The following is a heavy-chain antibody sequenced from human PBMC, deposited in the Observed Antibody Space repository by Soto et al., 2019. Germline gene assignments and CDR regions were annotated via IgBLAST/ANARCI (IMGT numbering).Heavy chain of an antibody. Sequence: SETLSLTCAVYGGSFSGYYWSWIRQPPGQGLEWIGEINHSGSTNYNPSLKSRVTISVDTSKNQFSLKLSSVTAADTAVYYCARRAEVSFFDYWGQGTLVTVSS. CDR1: GGSFSGYY. V-gene: IGHV4-34*01. D-gene: IGHD4-4*01. CDR2: INHSGST. CDR3: ARRAEVSFFDY. J-gene: IGHJ4*02.